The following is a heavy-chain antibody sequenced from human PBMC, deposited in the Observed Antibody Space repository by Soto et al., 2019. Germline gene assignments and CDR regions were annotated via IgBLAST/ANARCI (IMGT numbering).Heavy chain of an antibody. CDR3: VKDFGGSYELYYYYYGMDV. CDR1: GFTFSSYA. Sequence: EVQLLESGGGLVQPGGSLRLSCAASGFTFSSYAMSWVRQAPGKGLEWVSAISGSGGSTYYADSVKGRFTISRDNSKNTLYLQMNSLRAEDTAVYYCVKDFGGSYELYYYYYGMDVWGQGTTVTVSS. D-gene: IGHD1-26*01. V-gene: IGHV3-23*01. CDR2: ISGSGGST. J-gene: IGHJ6*02.